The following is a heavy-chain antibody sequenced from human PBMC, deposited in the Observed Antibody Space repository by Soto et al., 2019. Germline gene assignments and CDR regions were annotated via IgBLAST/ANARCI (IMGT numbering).Heavy chain of an antibody. D-gene: IGHD2-21*02. CDR2: MYNTGST. CDR3: ARDLWGYCGTDCYPLDV. J-gene: IGHJ6*02. Sequence: SETLSLTRTVSGASLSTESSIWIRQPPGKGLEWIGYMYNTGSTVYNPSFKSRVTISVDTSKNQFSLKLNSVTAADTAVYYCARDLWGYCGTDCYPLDVWGQGTTVT. CDR1: GASLSTES. V-gene: IGHV4-59*01.